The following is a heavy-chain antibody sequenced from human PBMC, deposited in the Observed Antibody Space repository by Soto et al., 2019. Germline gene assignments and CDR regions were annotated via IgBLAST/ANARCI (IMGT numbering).Heavy chain of an antibody. CDR1: GYTFTSYY. D-gene: IGHD5-12*01. CDR3: ARDGGYSGYVDYYYYGMDV. V-gene: IGHV1-46*01. Sequence: ASVKVSCKASGYTFTSYYMHWVRQAPGQGLEWMGIINPSGGSTSYAQKFQGRVTMTRDTSTSTVYMELSSLRSEDTAVYYCARDGGYSGYVDYYYYGMDVWGQGTTVTVSS. CDR2: INPSGGST. J-gene: IGHJ6*02.